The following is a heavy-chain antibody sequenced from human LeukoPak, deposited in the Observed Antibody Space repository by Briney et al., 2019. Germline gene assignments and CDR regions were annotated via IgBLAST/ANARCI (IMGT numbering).Heavy chain of an antibody. CDR1: GFTFSSYS. CDR2: ISSSSSTI. Sequence: GGSLRLSCAASGFTFSSYSMNWVRQAPGKGLEWVSYISSSSSTIYYADSVKGRFTISRDNAKNSLYLQMNSLGAEDTAVYYCARRGFKATLDIFDYWGQGTLVTVSS. D-gene: IGHD5-12*01. V-gene: IGHV3-48*04. CDR3: ARRGFKATLDIFDY. J-gene: IGHJ4*02.